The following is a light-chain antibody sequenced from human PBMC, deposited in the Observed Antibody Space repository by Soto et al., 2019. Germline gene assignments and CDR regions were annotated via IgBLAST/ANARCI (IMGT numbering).Light chain of an antibody. J-gene: IGKJ4*01. CDR3: LSGHSRP. CDR1: QDISNY. V-gene: IGKV1-33*01. CDR2: DAS. Sequence: DIQMTQSPSTLPASVGDRVTITCQASQDISNYLNWYQQKPGKAPKLLIYDASNLETGVPSRFSGSGSGTDFTLTISSLQPEDFATYFCLSGHSRPFGGGTKVDIK.